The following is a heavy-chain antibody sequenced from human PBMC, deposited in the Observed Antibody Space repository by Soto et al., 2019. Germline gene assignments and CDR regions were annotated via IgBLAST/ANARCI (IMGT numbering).Heavy chain of an antibody. CDR1: GGSFSGYY. J-gene: IGHJ6*03. CDR3: ASSSVQLERRYYYMDV. V-gene: IGHV4-34*01. CDR2: INHSGST. Sequence: SETLSLPCAVYGGSFSGYYWSWIRQPPGKGLEWIGEINHSGSTNYNPSLKSRVTISVDTSKNQFSLKLSSVTAADTAVYYCASSSVQLERRYYYMDVWGKGTTVTVSS. D-gene: IGHD1-1*01.